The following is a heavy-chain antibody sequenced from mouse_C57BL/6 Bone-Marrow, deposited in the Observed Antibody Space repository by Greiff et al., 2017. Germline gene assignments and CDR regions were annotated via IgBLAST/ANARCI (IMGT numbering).Heavy chain of an antibody. V-gene: IGHV1-64*01. J-gene: IGHJ4*01. Sequence: QVQLQQPGAELVKPGASVKLSCKASGYTFTSYWLHWVKQRPGQGLEWIGMIHPNSGSTNYNEKFQSKATLTVDKSSSTAYMQLSSLTSEDSAVYYCARLYYGRRPLYYYAMDYWGQGTSVTVSS. CDR3: ARLYYGRRPLYYYAMDY. CDR1: GYTFTSYW. CDR2: IHPNSGST. D-gene: IGHD2-1*01.